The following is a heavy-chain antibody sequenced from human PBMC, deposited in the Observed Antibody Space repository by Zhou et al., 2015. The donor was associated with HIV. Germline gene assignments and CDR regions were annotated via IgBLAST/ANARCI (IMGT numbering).Heavy chain of an antibody. D-gene: IGHD3-10*01. CDR3: ARGKLLWFGGSGHYVMDM. J-gene: IGHJ6*01. V-gene: IGHV1-69*01. Sequence: QVQLVQSGAEVKRPGSSVKVSCQASGVTFTNYAISWVRQAPGQGLEWMGGITPTFGGADYAQKLHGRVTITADESTRTAYMELSSLRSDDTAVYYCARGKLLWFGGSGHYVMDMWGQGTTVTVSS. CDR2: ITPTFGGA. CDR1: GVTFTNYA.